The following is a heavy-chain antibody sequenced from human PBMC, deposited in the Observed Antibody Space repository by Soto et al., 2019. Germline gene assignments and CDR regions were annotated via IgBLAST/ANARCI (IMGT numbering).Heavy chain of an antibody. D-gene: IGHD6-19*01. CDR3: ARSVAVPGAHIDY. V-gene: IGHV4-59*01. CDR2: VYYTGST. Sequence: SETLSLTCSVSGGSISGSYWSWIRQSPGKGLEWLGYVYYTGSTNYSPSLRSRVSISVDTSKNEFSLRLSSMTAADTAVYFCARSVAVPGAHIDYWGQGTQVTVSS. CDR1: GGSISGSY. J-gene: IGHJ4*02.